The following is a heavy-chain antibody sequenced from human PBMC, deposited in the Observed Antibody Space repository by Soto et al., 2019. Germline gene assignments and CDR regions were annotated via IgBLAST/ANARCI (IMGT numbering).Heavy chain of an antibody. CDR2: INPSGGST. J-gene: IGHJ3*02. V-gene: IGHV1-46*03. Sequence: ASVKVSCKASGYTFTSYYMHWVRQAPGQGLEWMGIINPSGGSTSYAQKFQGRVTMTRDTSTSTVYMELSSLRSEDTAVYYCASSPMVRGPHDAFDIWGQGTMVTVS. D-gene: IGHD3-10*01. CDR1: GYTFTSYY. CDR3: ASSPMVRGPHDAFDI.